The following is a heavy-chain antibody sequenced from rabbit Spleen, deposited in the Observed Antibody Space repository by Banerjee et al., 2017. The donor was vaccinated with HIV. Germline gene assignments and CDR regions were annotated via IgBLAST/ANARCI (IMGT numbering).Heavy chain of an antibody. D-gene: IGHD1-1*01. CDR2: IYAGSSGNT. Sequence: QEQLVESGGGLVQPGGSLALTCKASGFSFNSGYDMCWVRQAPGKGLEWIACIYAGSSGNTYSATWAKGRFTISKTSSTTVTLQMTSLTAADTATYFCARDTSSSFSSYGMDLWGPGTLVTVS. CDR3: ARDTSSSFSSYGMDL. V-gene: IGHV1S45*01. J-gene: IGHJ6*01. CDR1: GFSFNSGYD.